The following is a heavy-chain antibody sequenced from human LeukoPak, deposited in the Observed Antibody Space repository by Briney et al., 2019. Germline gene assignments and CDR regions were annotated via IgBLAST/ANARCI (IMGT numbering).Heavy chain of an antibody. D-gene: IGHD4-17*01. Sequence: PGGSLRLSCAAYGFSVSANYMSWVRQAPGKGLEWVSVIYSGGSTYYADSVKGRFTISRDNSKNTLYLQMNSLRSEDMAVYYCARASLTVTPLFDYWGQGTLVTVSS. J-gene: IGHJ4*02. CDR2: IYSGGST. V-gene: IGHV3-53*05. CDR1: GFSVSANY. CDR3: ARASLTVTPLFDY.